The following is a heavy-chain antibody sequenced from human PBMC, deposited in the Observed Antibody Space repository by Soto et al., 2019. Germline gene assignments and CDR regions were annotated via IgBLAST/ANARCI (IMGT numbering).Heavy chain of an antibody. CDR3: ASQHYYDSSGYYVVY. CDR1: GGSISSYY. CDR2: INYSGST. J-gene: IGHJ4*02. V-gene: IGHV4-59*04. D-gene: IGHD3-22*01. Sequence: SETLSLTCTVSGGSISSYYWSWIRQPPGKGLEWIGNINYSGSTYYDSSLKSRVTISVDTSKNQFSLKLSSVTAADTAVYYCASQHYYDSSGYYVVYWGQGTLVTVSS.